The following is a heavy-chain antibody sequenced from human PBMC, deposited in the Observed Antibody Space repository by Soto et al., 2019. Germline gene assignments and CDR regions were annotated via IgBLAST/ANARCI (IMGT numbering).Heavy chain of an antibody. V-gene: IGHV3-30*18. D-gene: IGHD3-16*01. Sequence: QVQLVESGGGVVQPGRSLRLSCAASGFTFSSYGMHWVRQAPGKGLEWVAVISYDGSNKYYADSVKGRFTISRDNSKNTLYLQMNSLRAEDTAVYYCAKELGYYYCYGMDVWGQGTTVTVSS. CDR2: ISYDGSNK. J-gene: IGHJ6*02. CDR1: GFTFSSYG. CDR3: AKELGYYYCYGMDV.